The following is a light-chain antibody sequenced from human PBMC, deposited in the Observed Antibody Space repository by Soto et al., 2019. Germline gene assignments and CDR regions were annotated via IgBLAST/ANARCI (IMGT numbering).Light chain of an antibody. J-gene: IGKJ1*01. V-gene: IGKV3-20*01. CDR1: QSVSSNY. Sequence: IVLTPSPGTLSLSPGERATLSCRASQSVSSNYLAWYQQKPGQAPRLLIYGASSRATGIPDRFSGSGSGTDFTLTINRLEPEDFALYYCQQYGSSPPTFGQGTKVDIK. CDR3: QQYGSSPPT. CDR2: GAS.